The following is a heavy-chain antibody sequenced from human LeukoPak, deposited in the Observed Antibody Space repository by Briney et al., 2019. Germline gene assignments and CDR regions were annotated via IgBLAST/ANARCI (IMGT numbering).Heavy chain of an antibody. D-gene: IGHD3-10*01. CDR1: GGTFSSYA. CDR3: ARGSGKTNYGVDV. J-gene: IGHJ6*04. CDR2: IIPIFCTA. V-gene: IGHV1-69*06. Sequence: SVKVSCKASGGTFSSYAISWVRQAPGQGLEWMGGIIPIFCTANYAQKFRGRVTITADKSTSTAYMELSSLRSEDTAVYYCARGSGKTNYGVDVWGKGTTVTVSS.